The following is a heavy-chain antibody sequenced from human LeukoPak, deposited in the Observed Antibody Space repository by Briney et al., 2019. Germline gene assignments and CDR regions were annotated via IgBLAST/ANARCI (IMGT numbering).Heavy chain of an antibody. Sequence: SETLSLTCTVSGGSISSGGYYWSWIRRPPGKGLEWIGYIYHSGSTYYNPSLKSRVTISVDRSKNQFSLKLSSVTAADTAVYYCARDGGGSYAAWGQGTLVTVSS. CDR1: GGSISSGGYY. V-gene: IGHV4-30-2*01. J-gene: IGHJ5*02. D-gene: IGHD1-26*01. CDR3: ARDGGGSYAA. CDR2: IYHSGST.